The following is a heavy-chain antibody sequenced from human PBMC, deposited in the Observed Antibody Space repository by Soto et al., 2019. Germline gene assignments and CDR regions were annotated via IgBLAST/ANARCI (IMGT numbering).Heavy chain of an antibody. J-gene: IGHJ5*02. CDR2: ISSSSSYI. CDR1: GFTFSSYS. Sequence: EVQLVESGGGLVKPGGSLRLSCAASGFTFSSYSMNWVRQAPGRGLEWVSSISSSSSYIYYADSVKGRFTNSRDNAKNSMYLQMACLRAEDTAVDYCAGGGAHSVVESWFDPWGQGTLVTVSS. V-gene: IGHV3-21*01. CDR3: AGGGAHSVVESWFDP. D-gene: IGHD2-2*01.